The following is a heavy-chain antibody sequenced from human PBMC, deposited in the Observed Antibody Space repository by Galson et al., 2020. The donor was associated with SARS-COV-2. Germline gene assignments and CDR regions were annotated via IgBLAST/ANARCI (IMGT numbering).Heavy chain of an antibody. CDR3: ARATDSSAYYGFQH. CDR1: GGPISSDY. J-gene: IGHJ1*01. V-gene: IGHV4-59*01. Sequence: SETLSLTCTVSGGPISSDYWSWIPQPPGKGLEWIGYIYYSGSTKYSPSLKSRVTISVDTSKNQFSLKVNSVTAADTAVYYCARATDSSAYYGFQHWGQGTLVTVSS. CDR2: IYYSGST. D-gene: IGHD3-22*01.